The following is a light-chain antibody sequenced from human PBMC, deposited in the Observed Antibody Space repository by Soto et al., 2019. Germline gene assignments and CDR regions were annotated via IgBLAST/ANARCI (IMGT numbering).Light chain of an antibody. CDR2: DAS. CDR3: QQYNSYSPT. CDR1: QSISSW. Sequence: DIQMTQSPSTLSASVGARVTITCRASQSISSWLAWYQQKPGKAPKPLIYDASSLESGVPSRFSSGSGTEFTLTISSLQPDDFATYYCQQYNSYSPTFGQGTKLEI. V-gene: IGKV1-5*01. J-gene: IGKJ2*01.